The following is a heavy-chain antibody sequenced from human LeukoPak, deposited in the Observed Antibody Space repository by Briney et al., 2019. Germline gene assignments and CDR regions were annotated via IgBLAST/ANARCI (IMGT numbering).Heavy chain of an antibody. CDR3: AKGPAYSSGWYRSDY. CDR2: ISGSGGST. J-gene: IGHJ4*02. Sequence: PGRSLRLSCAASGFTFSSYAMSWVRQAPGKGLEWVSAISGSGGSTYYADSVKGRFTISRDNSKNTLYLQMNSLRAEDTAVYYCAKGPAYSSGWYRSDYWGQGTLVTVSS. V-gene: IGHV3-23*01. D-gene: IGHD6-19*01. CDR1: GFTFSSYA.